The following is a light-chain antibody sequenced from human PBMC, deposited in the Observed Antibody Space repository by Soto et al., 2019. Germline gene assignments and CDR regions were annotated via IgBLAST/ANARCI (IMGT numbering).Light chain of an antibody. Sequence: IQLTQSPSSLSASVGDRVTVTCRASQGIGTYLVWYQQKSGKAPTVLIYASSTLQTGVPSRFSGSGSGTDFSLTISSLHPEDVATYYCQQVDSYPRTFGQGTK. J-gene: IGKJ1*01. CDR1: QGIGTY. CDR2: ASS. V-gene: IGKV1-9*01. CDR3: QQVDSYPRT.